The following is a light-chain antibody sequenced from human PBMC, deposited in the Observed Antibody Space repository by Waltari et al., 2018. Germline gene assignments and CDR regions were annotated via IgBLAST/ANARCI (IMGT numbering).Light chain of an antibody. J-gene: IGKJ4*01. CDR3: QQYNNWPPLT. CDR1: QSVSSN. CDR2: GAS. V-gene: IGKV3-15*01. Sequence: ETVMTQSPATLSVSPGERATLSCRASQSVSSNLAWYHQKPGQAPRLLIYGASTRATGVPARFSGSGSGTEFTLTISSLQSEDFSVYYCQQYNNWPPLTFGGGTKVEIK.